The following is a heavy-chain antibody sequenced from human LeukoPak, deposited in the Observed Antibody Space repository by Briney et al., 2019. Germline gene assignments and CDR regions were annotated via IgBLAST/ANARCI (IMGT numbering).Heavy chain of an antibody. D-gene: IGHD6-6*01. CDR2: INPNSGGT. J-gene: IGHJ4*02. CDR1: GYTFTVYN. V-gene: IGHV1-2*02. Sequence: GAAVTVSFTGSGYTFTVYNMRWVRQGPGQGLEWVGWINPNSGGTNYAQKFQGRVTMTRDTSISTVYMELSRLRSDDTAVYYCARVGYSSSSGARLWVQRTLVTVPS. CDR3: ARVGYSSSSGARL.